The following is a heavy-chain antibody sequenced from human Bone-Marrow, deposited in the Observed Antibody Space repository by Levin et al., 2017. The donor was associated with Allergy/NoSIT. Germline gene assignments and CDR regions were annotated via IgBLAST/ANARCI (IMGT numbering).Heavy chain of an antibody. J-gene: IGHJ4*02. D-gene: IGHD2-15*01. CDR2: VSGSGGNT. CDR3: AKAVRGSGYCSGGNCYEIDS. CDR1: GFTFASYA. Sequence: GGSLRLSCAASGFTFASYAMSWVRQAPGKGLQWVSSVSGSGGNTYYGGSVKGRFIISRDNSKNTVYLQMNSLRAEDTAVYYCAKAVRGSGYCSGGNCYEIDSWGQGSLVTVSS. V-gene: IGHV3-23*01.